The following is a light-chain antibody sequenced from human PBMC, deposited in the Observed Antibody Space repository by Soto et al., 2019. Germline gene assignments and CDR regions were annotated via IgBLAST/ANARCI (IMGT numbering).Light chain of an antibody. CDR1: SSDVGAYIY. V-gene: IGLV2-11*01. Sequence: QSALTQPRSVSGSPGQSVTISWTGTSSDVGAYIYVSWYQQYPAKAPKVMIYDVGRRPSGVPDRFSGSKSGNTASLTISGLQAEDEAVYFCCSYAGNKTVVFGGGTKLTVL. CDR3: CSYAGNKTVV. CDR2: DVG. J-gene: IGLJ3*02.